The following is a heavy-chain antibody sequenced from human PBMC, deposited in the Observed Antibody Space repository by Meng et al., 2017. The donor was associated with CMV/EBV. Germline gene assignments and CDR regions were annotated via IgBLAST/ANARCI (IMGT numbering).Heavy chain of an antibody. CDR3: ARMPRDGYNYIDY. Sequence: VQLVHSGAEVTKPGSSVKASCKASGGTFSSYAISWVRQAPGQGLEWMGGIIPIFGTANYAQKFRGRVTITADESTSTAYMELSSLRSEDTAVYYCARMPRDGYNYIDYWGQGTLVTVSS. CDR1: GGTFSSYA. D-gene: IGHD5-24*01. CDR2: IIPIFGTA. V-gene: IGHV1-69*12. J-gene: IGHJ4*02.